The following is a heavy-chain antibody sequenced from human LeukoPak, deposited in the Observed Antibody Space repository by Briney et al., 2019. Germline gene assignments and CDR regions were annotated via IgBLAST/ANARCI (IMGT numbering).Heavy chain of an antibody. CDR1: GFTFTSSA. V-gene: IGHV1-58*02. Sequence: ASVKVSCKASGFTFTSSAMQWVRQARGQRLEWIGWIVVGSGNTNYAQKFQERVTITRDMSTSTAYMELSSLRSEDTAVYYCAALAMVRGENDAFDIWGQGTMVTVSS. J-gene: IGHJ3*02. CDR3: AALAMVRGENDAFDI. D-gene: IGHD3-10*01. CDR2: IVVGSGNT.